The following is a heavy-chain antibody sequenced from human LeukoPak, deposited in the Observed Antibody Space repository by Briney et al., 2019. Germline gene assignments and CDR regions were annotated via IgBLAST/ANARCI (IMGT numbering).Heavy chain of an antibody. CDR1: GFTFDDYG. CDR2: INWNGGST. Sequence: PGGSLRLSCAASGFTFDDYGMSWVRQAPGKGLEWVSGINWNGGSTGYADSVKGRFTISRDNAKNSLYLQMNSLRAEDTALYYCARTPGESDFGALLGPYYYYYMDVWGKGTTVTISS. CDR3: ARTPGESDFGALLGPYYYYYMDV. V-gene: IGHV3-20*04. D-gene: IGHD3-3*01. J-gene: IGHJ6*03.